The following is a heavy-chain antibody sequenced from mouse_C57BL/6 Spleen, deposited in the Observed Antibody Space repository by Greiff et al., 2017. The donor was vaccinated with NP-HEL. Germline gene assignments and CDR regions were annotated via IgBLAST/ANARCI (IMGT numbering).Heavy chain of an antibody. CDR3: AREDYLYGSSYYSMDY. Sequence: QVQLQQPGAELVRPGSSVKLSCKASGYTFTSYWMHWVKQRPIQGLEWIGNIDPSDSETHYNQKFKDKATLTVDKSSSTAYMQLSSLTSEDSAVYYWAREDYLYGSSYYSMDYWGQGTSVTVSS. CDR2: IDPSDSET. CDR1: GYTFTSYW. V-gene: IGHV1-52*01. J-gene: IGHJ4*01. D-gene: IGHD1-1*01.